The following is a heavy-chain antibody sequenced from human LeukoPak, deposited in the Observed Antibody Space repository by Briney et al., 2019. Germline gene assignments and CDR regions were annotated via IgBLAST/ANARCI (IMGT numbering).Heavy chain of an antibody. D-gene: IGHD3-3*01. Sequence: SETLSLTCSVSGGSISSNSYYWGWIRQPPGKGREWIGSIYYSGSTYYNPSLKSRVIMSVDTSKNQFSLKLSSVTAADTALYYCARHNYYNFWNALNWFDPWGQGTPVTVSS. J-gene: IGHJ5*02. V-gene: IGHV4-39*01. CDR1: GGSISSNSYY. CDR3: ARHNYYNFWNALNWFDP. CDR2: IYYSGST.